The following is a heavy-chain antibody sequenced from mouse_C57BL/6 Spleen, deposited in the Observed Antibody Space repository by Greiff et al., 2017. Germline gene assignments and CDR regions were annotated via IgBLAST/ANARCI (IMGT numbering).Heavy chain of an antibody. CDR2: IRLKSDNYAT. D-gene: IGHD1-1*01. CDR1: GFTFSNYW. J-gene: IGHJ4*01. CDR3: TETHITTVVAVDY. V-gene: IGHV6-3*01. Sequence: EVMLVESGGGLVQPGGSMKLSCVASGFTFSNYWMNWVRQSPEKGLEWVAQIRLKSDNYATHYAESVKGRFTISRDDSKSSVYLQMNNLRAEDTGIYYCTETHITTVVAVDYWGQGTSVTVSS.